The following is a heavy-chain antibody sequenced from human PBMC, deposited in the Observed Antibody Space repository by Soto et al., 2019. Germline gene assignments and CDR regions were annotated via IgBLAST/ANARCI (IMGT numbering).Heavy chain of an antibody. CDR1: GFTFSNCA. V-gene: IGHV3-23*01. CDR2: ITGSGEGT. J-gene: IGHJ5*02. Sequence: GGSLRLSCAASGFTFSNCAMAWVRQAPGKGLEYVSSITGSGEGTYYAGSVKGRLTISRDNSNNTLYVQMHSLRVEDTAIYYCAKCGASNTRSTTGFDXWGQVTLVTVSX. CDR3: AKCGASNTRSTTGFDX. D-gene: IGHD2-21*01.